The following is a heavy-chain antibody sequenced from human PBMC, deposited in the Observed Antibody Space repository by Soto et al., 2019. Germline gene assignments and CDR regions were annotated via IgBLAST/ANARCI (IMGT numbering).Heavy chain of an antibody. D-gene: IGHD6-13*01. J-gene: IGHJ4*02. Sequence: GESLKISCNGSGYIFTSYWINWVRQMSGKGLEWMGRIDPSDSYTSYSPSFQGHVTISVDKSINTAFLQWSSLKASDTAMFYCARSLYSSNWYYFDYWGQGTLVTVSS. CDR3: ARSLYSSNWYYFDY. V-gene: IGHV5-10-1*01. CDR1: GYIFTSYW. CDR2: IDPSDSYT.